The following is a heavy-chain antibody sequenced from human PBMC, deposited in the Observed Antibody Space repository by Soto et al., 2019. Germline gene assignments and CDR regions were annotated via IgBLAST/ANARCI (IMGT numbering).Heavy chain of an antibody. J-gene: IGHJ4*02. V-gene: IGHV3-48*03. CDR1: GFTFSGYE. Sequence: PGGSLRLSCAASGFTFSGYEMNWVRQAPGKGLEWVSYISYSGSTIYYADSVKGRFTISRDNAKNSLYLQMNSLRAEDTAVYYCARGLRNYYDRSGLYYWGQGTLVTVSS. CDR2: ISYSGSTI. CDR3: ARGLRNYYDRSGLYY. D-gene: IGHD3-22*01.